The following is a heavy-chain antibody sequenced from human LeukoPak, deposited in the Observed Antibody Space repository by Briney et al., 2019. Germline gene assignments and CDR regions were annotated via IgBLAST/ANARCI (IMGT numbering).Heavy chain of an antibody. J-gene: IGHJ4*02. D-gene: IGHD3-10*01. CDR2: IYYSGNT. V-gene: IGHV4-61*01. Sequence: SETLSLTCNVSGGSFSSGSYYWSWIRQPPGKGLEWIGYIYYSGNTNYNPSLKSRVTISVDTSKNQFSLKLSSVTAADTAMYYCAREGLATMIRGIIPYWGQGTLVTVSS. CDR1: GGSFSSGSYY. CDR3: AREGLATMIRGIIPY.